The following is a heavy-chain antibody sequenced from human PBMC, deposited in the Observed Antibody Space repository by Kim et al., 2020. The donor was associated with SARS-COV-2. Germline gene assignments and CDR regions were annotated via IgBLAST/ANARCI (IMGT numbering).Heavy chain of an antibody. CDR1: GYTFTGYY. V-gene: IGHV1-2*06. CDR2: INPNSGGT. J-gene: IGHJ5*02. CDR3: ARDIAARGFDCFDP. D-gene: IGHD6-6*01. Sequence: ASVKVSCKASGYTFTGYYMHWVRQAPGQGLEWMGRINPNSGGTNYAQKFQGRVTMTRDTSISTAYMELSRLRSDDTAVYYCARDIAARGFDCFDPWGQGTLVTVSS.